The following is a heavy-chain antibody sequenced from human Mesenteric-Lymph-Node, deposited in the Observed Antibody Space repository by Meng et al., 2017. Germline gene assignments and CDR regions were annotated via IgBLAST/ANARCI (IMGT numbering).Heavy chain of an antibody. D-gene: IGHD2-2*01. CDR2: MNPNSGNT. Sequence: ASVQVSSKASCYTFTSYDINWLRQATGQGLEWMGWMNPNSGNTGYAQKFQGRVTMTRNTSISTAYMELSSLRSEDTAVYYCARGFPGQYCSSTSCYLLYYYYGMDVWGQGTTVTVSS. V-gene: IGHV1-8*01. J-gene: IGHJ6*02. CDR1: CYTFTSYD. CDR3: ARGFPGQYCSSTSCYLLYYYYGMDV.